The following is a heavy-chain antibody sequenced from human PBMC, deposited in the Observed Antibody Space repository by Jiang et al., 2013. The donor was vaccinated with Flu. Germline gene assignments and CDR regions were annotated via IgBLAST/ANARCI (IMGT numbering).Heavy chain of an antibody. CDR3: AHTATYYYDSSGYYPFDY. D-gene: IGHD3-22*01. J-gene: IGHJ4*02. CDR2: IYWDDDK. Sequence: KPTQTLTLTCTLSGFSLSTSGVGVGWIRQPPGKALEWLALIYWDDDKRYSPSLKSRLTITKDTSKNQVVLTMTNMDPVDTATYYCAHTATYYYDSSGYYPFDYWGQGTLVTVSS. V-gene: IGHV2-5*02. CDR1: GFSLSTSGVG.